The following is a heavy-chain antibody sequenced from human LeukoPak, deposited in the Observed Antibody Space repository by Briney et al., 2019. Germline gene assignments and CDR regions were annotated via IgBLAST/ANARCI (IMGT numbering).Heavy chain of an antibody. CDR2: ISAYSGNT. J-gene: IGHJ3*02. D-gene: IGHD3/OR15-3a*01. V-gene: IGHV1-18*01. CDR1: GYTFSSYG. CDR3: ARDGHAFDI. Sequence: ASVKVSCKASGYTFSSYGISWVRQAPGQGLEWMGWISAYSGNTHYAQNLQGRVTVTTDTSTSTAYMELRGLRSDDTAVYYCARDGHAFDIWGQGTMVTVSS.